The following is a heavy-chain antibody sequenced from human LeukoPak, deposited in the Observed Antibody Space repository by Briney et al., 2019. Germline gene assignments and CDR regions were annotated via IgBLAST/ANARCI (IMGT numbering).Heavy chain of an antibody. CDR3: ARDVGMSDNWFDP. Sequence: GSSVKVSCKASGGTFSSYAISWVRQAPGQGVEWMGGIIPIFGTANYAQKFQGRVTITTDESTSTAYMELSSLRSEDTAVYYCARDVGMSDNWFDPWGQGTLVTVSS. D-gene: IGHD1-14*01. V-gene: IGHV1-69*05. CDR1: GGTFSSYA. CDR2: IIPIFGTA. J-gene: IGHJ5*02.